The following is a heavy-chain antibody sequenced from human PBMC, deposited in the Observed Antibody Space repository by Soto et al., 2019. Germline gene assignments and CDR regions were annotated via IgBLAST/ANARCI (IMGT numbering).Heavy chain of an antibody. V-gene: IGHV1-18*01. CDR2: ISGFNGNT. J-gene: IGHJ6*03. CDR3: ARDRGVAPPVAGNTHYYYYMDV. D-gene: IGHD6-19*01. CDR1: GYSFTNYG. Sequence: QDQLVQSGAEVKKPGASVTVSCKASGYSFTNYGITWVRQAPGQGLEWMGWISGFNGNTHYAQKLQGRFTMTTDASTSTAYMELRSLRSDDTAVYYCARDRGVAPPVAGNTHYYYYMDVWGKGTTGTVSS.